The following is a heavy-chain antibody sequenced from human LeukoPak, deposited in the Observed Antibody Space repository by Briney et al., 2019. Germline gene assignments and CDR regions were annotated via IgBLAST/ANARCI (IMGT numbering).Heavy chain of an antibody. D-gene: IGHD6-6*01. CDR3: ARDPSPAIAARPWGGFYWFDP. Sequence: SETLSLTCAVYGGSFSGYYWGWIRQPPGKGLEWIGSIYHSGSTYYNPSLKSRVTISVDTSKNQFSLKLSSVTAADTAVYYCARDPSPAIAARPWGGFYWFDPWGQGTLVTVSS. J-gene: IGHJ5*02. CDR1: GGSFSGYY. CDR2: IYHSGST. V-gene: IGHV4-38-2*02.